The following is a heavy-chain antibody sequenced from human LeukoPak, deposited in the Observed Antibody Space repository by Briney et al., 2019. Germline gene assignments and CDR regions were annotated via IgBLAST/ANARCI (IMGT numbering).Heavy chain of an antibody. Sequence: PGGSLRLSCAASGFTFSSYGMHWVRQAPGKGLEWVAVISYDGSNKYYADSVKGRFTISRDNSKNTLYLQMNSLRAEDTAVYYCAKEALVRASYYYYGMDVWGQGPRSPSP. CDR3: AKEALVRASYYYYGMDV. J-gene: IGHJ6*02. CDR2: ISYDGSNK. V-gene: IGHV3-30*18. CDR1: GFTFSSYG. D-gene: IGHD3-10*01.